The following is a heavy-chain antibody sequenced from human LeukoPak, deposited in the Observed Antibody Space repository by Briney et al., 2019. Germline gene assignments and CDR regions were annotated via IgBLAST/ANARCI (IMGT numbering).Heavy chain of an antibody. CDR1: GFTFSSYS. J-gene: IGHJ6*02. CDR2: ISSSSSTI. Sequence: PGGSLRLSCAASGFTFSSYSMNWVRQAPGKGLEWVSYISSSSSTIYYADSVKGRFTISRDNAKNSLYLQMNSLRAEDTAVYYCARVWGEPYDYVWGSYRYHSDAMDVWGQGTTVTVSS. D-gene: IGHD3-16*02. V-gene: IGHV3-48*04. CDR3: ARVWGEPYDYVWGSYRYHSDAMDV.